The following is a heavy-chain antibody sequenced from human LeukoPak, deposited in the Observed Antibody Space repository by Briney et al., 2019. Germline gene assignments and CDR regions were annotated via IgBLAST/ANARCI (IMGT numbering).Heavy chain of an antibody. CDR2: IGTSGGST. D-gene: IGHD6-13*01. CDR1: GFTFSSFA. V-gene: IGHV3-23*01. Sequence: GGSLRLSCAASGFTFSSFAMSWVRQAPGRGLEWVSTIGTSGGSTYYADSVKGRFTISRDNSKNTLYLQMHSLRAEDTAVYYCVKDGPIAADGTNYWGQGTLVTVSS. CDR3: VKDGPIAADGTNY. J-gene: IGHJ4*02.